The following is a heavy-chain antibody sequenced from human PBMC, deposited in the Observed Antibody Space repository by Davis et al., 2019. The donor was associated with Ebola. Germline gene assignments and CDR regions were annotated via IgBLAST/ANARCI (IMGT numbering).Heavy chain of an antibody. CDR2: IWYDGSKQ. V-gene: IGHV3-33*03. Sequence: GESLKISCSTSGFPFTSYGFHWVRQAPGKGLEWVSVIWYDGSKQYYADSVQGRFTISRDNSQKTLFLQMNSLRAEDTAVYCCATDGDLAVAGKFYLDSWGRGTLVTVSS. CDR3: ATDGDLAVAGKFYLDS. D-gene: IGHD6-19*01. CDR1: GFPFTSYG. J-gene: IGHJ4*02.